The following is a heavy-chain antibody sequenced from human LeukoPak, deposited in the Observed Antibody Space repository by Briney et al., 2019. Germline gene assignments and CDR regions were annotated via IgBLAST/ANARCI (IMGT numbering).Heavy chain of an antibody. Sequence: SETLSLTCTVSGGSISSYYWSWIRQPPGKGLEWIGYIYHSGSTNYNPSLKSRVTISIDTSKNEFSLKVSSVTAADTAVYYCARAPYSNIVDYWGQGALVTVSS. D-gene: IGHD6-13*01. CDR3: ARAPYSNIVDY. V-gene: IGHV4-59*01. CDR2: IYHSGST. CDR1: GGSISSYY. J-gene: IGHJ4*02.